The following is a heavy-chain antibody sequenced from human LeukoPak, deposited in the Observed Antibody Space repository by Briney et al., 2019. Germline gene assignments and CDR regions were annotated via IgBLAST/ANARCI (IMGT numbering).Heavy chain of an antibody. V-gene: IGHV4-61*01. CDR2: IYYTGST. CDR1: GGSVSSGSYY. Sequence: SETLSLTCSVSGGSVSSGSYYWSWIRQPPGKGLECIGYIYYTGSTNYNPSLKSRVTISLDTSKNQFSLKLSSVTAADTAVYYCARGTLYSSSKPFDYWGQGTLVTVSS. D-gene: IGHD6-19*01. CDR3: ARGTLYSSSKPFDY. J-gene: IGHJ4*02.